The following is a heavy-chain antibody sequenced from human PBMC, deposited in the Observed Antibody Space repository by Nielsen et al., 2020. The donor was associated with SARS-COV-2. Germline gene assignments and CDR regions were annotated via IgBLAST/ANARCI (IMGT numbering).Heavy chain of an antibody. V-gene: IGHV1-18*01. CDR1: GGTFSSYG. J-gene: IGHJ4*02. CDR3: ARDLEVAAAFFDY. CDR2: ISAYNGNT. Sequence: ASVKVSCKASGGTFSSYGISWVRQAPGQGLEWMGWISAYNGNTNYAQKLEGRVTMTTDTFTSTAYMELRSLRSDDTAVYYCARDLEVAAAFFDYWGQGTLVTVSS. D-gene: IGHD6-13*01.